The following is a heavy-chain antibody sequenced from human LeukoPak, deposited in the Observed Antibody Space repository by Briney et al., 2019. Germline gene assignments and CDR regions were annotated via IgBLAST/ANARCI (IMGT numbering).Heavy chain of an antibody. J-gene: IGHJ6*03. D-gene: IGHD3-16*01. CDR1: GFTFTTYW. V-gene: IGHV3-48*04. Sequence: GESLRLSCAASGFTFTTYWMSWVRQAPGKGLEWVAYISGSGTTLFYAESVKGRFTISRDNAKNSLYLQMNSLRAEDTALYYCARDIIIDFYYFYMDVWGTGTAVTVSS. CDR2: ISGSGTTL. CDR3: ARDIIIDFYYFYMDV.